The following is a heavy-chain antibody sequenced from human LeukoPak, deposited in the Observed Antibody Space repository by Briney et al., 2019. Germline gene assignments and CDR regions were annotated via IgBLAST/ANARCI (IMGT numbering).Heavy chain of an antibody. J-gene: IGHJ4*02. V-gene: IGHV1-2*02. CDR1: GYTFTDYY. Sequence: RASVKVSCKASGYTFTDYYMHWVRQAPGQGLEWMGWINPNSGDTFYAQKFQDRVIMTSDTSISTAYMDLSRLRSDDTAIFYCARQNSGKYWGYFDYWGQGTLVSVSS. CDR2: INPNSGDT. D-gene: IGHD1-26*01. CDR3: ARQNSGKYWGYFDY.